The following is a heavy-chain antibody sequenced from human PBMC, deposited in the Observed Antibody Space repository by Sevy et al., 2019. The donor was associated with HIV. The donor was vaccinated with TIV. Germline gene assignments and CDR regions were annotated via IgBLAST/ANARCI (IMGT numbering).Heavy chain of an antibody. Sequence: SETLSLTCAVYGGSFSGYYWSWIRQPPGKGLEWIGEINHSGSTNYNPTLKSRVTISVDTSKNQFSLKLSSVTAADTAVYYCARHCSGTSCSHAFDIWGQGTMVTVSS. CDR3: ARHCSGTSCSHAFDI. CDR1: GGSFSGYY. J-gene: IGHJ3*02. D-gene: IGHD2-2*01. V-gene: IGHV4-34*01. CDR2: INHSGST.